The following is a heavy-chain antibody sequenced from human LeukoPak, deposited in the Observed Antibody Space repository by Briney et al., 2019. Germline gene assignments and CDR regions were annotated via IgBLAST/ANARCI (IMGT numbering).Heavy chain of an antibody. CDR1: GFTFSIYG. D-gene: IGHD3-22*01. J-gene: IGHJ4*02. Sequence: TGGSLRLSCTASGFTFSIYGMHWVRQAPGKGLEWVAVISYDGSNKYYADSVKGRFTISRDNSKNTLYLQMNSLRAEDTAVYYCAKCPDSSGYYYYVDYWGRGTLVTVSS. V-gene: IGHV3-30*18. CDR3: AKCPDSSGYYYYVDY. CDR2: ISYDGSNK.